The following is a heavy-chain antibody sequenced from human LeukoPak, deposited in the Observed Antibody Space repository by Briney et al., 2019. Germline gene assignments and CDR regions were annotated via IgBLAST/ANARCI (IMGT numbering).Heavy chain of an antibody. CDR2: INPNSGGT. V-gene: IGHV1-2*02. J-gene: IGHJ4*02. Sequence: GASVKVSCKASGYTFTGYYMHWVRQAPGQGLEWMGWINPNSGGTNYAQKFQGRVTMTRDTSISTAYMELSRLRSDDTAVYYCARGRLSLYQSAPVDFDYWGQGTLVTVSS. CDR1: GYTFTGYY. D-gene: IGHD4-23*01. CDR3: ARGRLSLYQSAPVDFDY.